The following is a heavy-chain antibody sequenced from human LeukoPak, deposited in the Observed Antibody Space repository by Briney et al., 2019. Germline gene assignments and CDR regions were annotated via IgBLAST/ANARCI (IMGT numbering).Heavy chain of an antibody. CDR1: GFTFSTYW. V-gene: IGHV3-23*01. CDR2: ISGSGGST. Sequence: PGGSLRLSCAASGFTFSTYWMSWVRQAPGKGLEWVSAISGSGGSTYYADSVKGRFTISRDNSKNTLYLQMNSLRAEDTAVYYCAKDPPLLLYTVTTNWFDPWGQGTLVTVSS. CDR3: AKDPPLLLYTVTTNWFDP. D-gene: IGHD4-17*01. J-gene: IGHJ5*02.